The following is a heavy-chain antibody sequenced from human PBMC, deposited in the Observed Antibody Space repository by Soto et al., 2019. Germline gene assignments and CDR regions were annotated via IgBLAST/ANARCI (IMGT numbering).Heavy chain of an antibody. CDR2: INPNSGGT. V-gene: IGHV1-2*04. J-gene: IGHJ6*02. CDR1: GYTFTGYY. Sequence: ASVNVSCKASGYTFTGYYMHWVRQAPGQGLEWMGWINPNSGGTNYAQTFQGWVTMTRDTSISTAYMELSRLRSDDTAVYYCAREAFGIVVVPSPTYGMDVWGQGTTVTVSS. D-gene: IGHD2-2*01. CDR3: AREAFGIVVVPSPTYGMDV.